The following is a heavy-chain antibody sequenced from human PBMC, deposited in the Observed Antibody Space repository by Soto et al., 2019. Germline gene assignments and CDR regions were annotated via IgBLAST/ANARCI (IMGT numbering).Heavy chain of an antibody. D-gene: IGHD3-16*02. V-gene: IGHV4-39*01. CDR2: IYYSGST. Sequence: SETLSLTCTVSGGSISSSSYYWGWIRQPPGKGLEWIGSIYYSGSTYYNPSLKSRVTISVDTSKNQFSLKLSSVTAADTAVYYCARHQGSYRPLDAFDIWGQGTMVTVSS. CDR3: ARHQGSYRPLDAFDI. CDR1: GGSISSSSYY. J-gene: IGHJ3*02.